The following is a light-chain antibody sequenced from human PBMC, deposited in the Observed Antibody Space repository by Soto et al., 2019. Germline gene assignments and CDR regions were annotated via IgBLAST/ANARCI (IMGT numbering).Light chain of an antibody. CDR3: QQHYNWPLT. CDR2: DAA. CDR1: QSVSSS. J-gene: IGKJ1*01. Sequence: EIVLTQSPATLSLSPGERATLSCRASQSVSSSLAWYQQKAGQAPRLLIYDAANRATGIPARFSGSGSGTDFTLAISSLEPEDFVVYYCQQHYNWPLTFGQGTKVDIK. V-gene: IGKV3-11*01.